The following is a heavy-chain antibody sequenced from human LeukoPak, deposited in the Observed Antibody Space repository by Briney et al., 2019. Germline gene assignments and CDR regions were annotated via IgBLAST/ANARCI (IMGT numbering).Heavy chain of an antibody. CDR2: INPSGGST. Sequence: GASVKVSCKASGHTFTSYYMHWVRQAPGQGLEWMGIINPSGGSTSYAQKFQGRVTMTRDTSTSTVYMELSSLRSEDTAVYYCARELHLRIAVAGTATDYWGQGTLVTVSS. CDR3: ARELHLRIAVAGTATDY. J-gene: IGHJ4*02. CDR1: GHTFTSYY. V-gene: IGHV1-46*01. D-gene: IGHD6-19*01.